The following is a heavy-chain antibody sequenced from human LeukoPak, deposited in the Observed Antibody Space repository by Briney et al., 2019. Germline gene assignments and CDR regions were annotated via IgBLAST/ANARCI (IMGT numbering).Heavy chain of an antibody. V-gene: IGHV3-33*06. Sequence: PGGYLSLSCAASGFTFSSYGMHWHPQAPGKGLEWVAVIWYDGSNQYYADSVRGRFTVSRDNSKNTLYLEMNSLRAEDTAVYYCANLVDYWGQGTLVTVSS. CDR1: GFTFSSYG. CDR3: ANLVDY. CDR2: IWYDGSNQ. J-gene: IGHJ4*02.